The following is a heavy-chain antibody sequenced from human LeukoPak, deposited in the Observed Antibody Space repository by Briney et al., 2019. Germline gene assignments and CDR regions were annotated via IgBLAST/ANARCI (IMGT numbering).Heavy chain of an antibody. CDR3: ARVVYGSFDI. V-gene: IGHV3-30-3*01. Sequence: PGRSLRLSCAASGFTFSSYAMHWDRQAPGKGLEWVAVISYDGSNKYYADSVKGRFTISRDNSKNTLYLQMNSLRAEDTAVYYCARVVYGSFDIWGQGTMVTVSS. CDR1: GFTFSSYA. CDR2: ISYDGSNK. J-gene: IGHJ3*02. D-gene: IGHD1-14*01.